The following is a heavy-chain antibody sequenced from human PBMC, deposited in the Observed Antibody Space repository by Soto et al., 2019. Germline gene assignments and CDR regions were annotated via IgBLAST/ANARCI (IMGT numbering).Heavy chain of an antibody. J-gene: IGHJ4*02. CDR2: IRSDGDTT. CDR1: GFTFSSYG. D-gene: IGHD1-26*01. Sequence: EVQVLESGGGLVQPGGSLSLSCAASGFTFSSYGMNWFRQAPGKGLEWVSGIRSDGDTTYNAESVKGRFTVSRDGSKNTVYLQMNSLRAEDTAVYYCAKGKGVGATPDGANCWGQGTLVTVSS. V-gene: IGHV3-23*01. CDR3: AKGKGVGATPDGANC.